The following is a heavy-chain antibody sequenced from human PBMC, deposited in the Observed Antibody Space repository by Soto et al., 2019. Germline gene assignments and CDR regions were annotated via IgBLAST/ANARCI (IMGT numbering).Heavy chain of an antibody. CDR2: IYYSGST. J-gene: IGHJ4*02. Sequence: SETLSLTCTVSGGSISSFYWSWIRQPPGKGLEWIGYIYYSGSTNYNPSLKSRVTISVDTSKNQFSLKLSSVTAADTAVYYCARTYGGYYDYWGQGTLVTVSS. CDR3: ARTYGGYYDY. CDR1: GGSISSFY. V-gene: IGHV4-59*01. D-gene: IGHD2-8*01.